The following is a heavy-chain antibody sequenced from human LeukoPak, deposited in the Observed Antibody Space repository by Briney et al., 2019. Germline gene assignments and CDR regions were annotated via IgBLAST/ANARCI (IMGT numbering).Heavy chain of an antibody. V-gene: IGHV1-69*05. CDR1: GGTFSSYA. CDR2: IIPIFGTA. CDR3: ARTAMEWLSNYYYYYMDV. J-gene: IGHJ6*03. D-gene: IGHD3-3*01. Sequence: SVKVSCKASGGTFSSYAISWVRQAPGQGLERMGGIIPIFGTANYAQKFQGRVTITTDESTSTAYMELSSLRSEDTAVYYCARTAMEWLSNYYYYYMDVWGKGTTVTVSS.